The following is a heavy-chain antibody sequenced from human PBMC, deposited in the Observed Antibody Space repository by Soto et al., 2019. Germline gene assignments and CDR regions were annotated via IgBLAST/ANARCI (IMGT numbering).Heavy chain of an antibody. CDR1: GGSFSGYY. CDR2: INHSGST. D-gene: IGHD2-2*01. Sequence: QVQLQQWGAGLLKPSETLSLTGAVYGGSFSGYYWSWIRQPPGKGLEWIGEINHSGSTNYNPSLKSRVTISVDTSKNQFSLKLSSVTAADTAVYYCARFRRDCSSTSCYNWFDPWGQGTLVTVSS. V-gene: IGHV4-34*01. CDR3: ARFRRDCSSTSCYNWFDP. J-gene: IGHJ5*02.